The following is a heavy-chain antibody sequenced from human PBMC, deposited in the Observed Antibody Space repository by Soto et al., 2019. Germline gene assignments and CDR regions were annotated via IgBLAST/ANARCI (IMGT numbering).Heavy chain of an antibody. J-gene: IGHJ4*02. V-gene: IGHV1-69*18. Sequence: QVQLVQSGAELKKPGSSVKVSCKASGDTFSGYPINWVRQAPGEGLEWMGRIIPVFGTTNDAQRFEGRVTFTADETTNTAYMELRGLLSEVAAVYYCAGDGGFGELKYWGPGTLVTVSS. CDR2: IIPVFGTT. CDR1: GDTFSGYP. CDR3: AGDGGFGELKY. D-gene: IGHD3-10*01.